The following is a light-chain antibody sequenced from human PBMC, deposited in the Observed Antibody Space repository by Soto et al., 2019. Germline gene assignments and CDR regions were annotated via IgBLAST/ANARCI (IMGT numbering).Light chain of an antibody. CDR3: QQYGSSPQT. CDR2: GAS. V-gene: IGKV3-20*01. Sequence: EIVLTQSPGILSLSPGERATFSCRASQSVSSSYLAWYQQIPGQAPRLLIYGASSRATGIPDRFSGSGSGTDLTLTISRLEPEDFAVYYGQQYGSSPQTFGQGTKVEIK. J-gene: IGKJ1*01. CDR1: QSVSSSY.